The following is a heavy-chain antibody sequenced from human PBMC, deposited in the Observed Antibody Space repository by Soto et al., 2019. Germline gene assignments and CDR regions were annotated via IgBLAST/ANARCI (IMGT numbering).Heavy chain of an antibody. V-gene: IGHV4-59*01. Sequence: SETLSLTCTVSGGSISTYYWSWIRQPPGKRLEWIGYIYYSGSTNYNPSLKGRVTISVDTSKNQFSLRLSSVTAADTAVYYCAREGGNGSGSYYYYYYGMDVWGQGTTVTVSS. CDR3: AREGGNGSGSYYYYYYGMDV. CDR1: GGSISTYY. J-gene: IGHJ6*02. D-gene: IGHD3-10*01. CDR2: IYYSGST.